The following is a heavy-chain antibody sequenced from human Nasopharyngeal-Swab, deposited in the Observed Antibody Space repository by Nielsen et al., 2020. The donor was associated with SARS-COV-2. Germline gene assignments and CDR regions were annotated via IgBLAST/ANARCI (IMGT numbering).Heavy chain of an antibody. V-gene: IGHV3-74*01. CDR3: ARDRLWFGELADY. CDR1: GFTFSSYW. D-gene: IGHD3-10*01. Sequence: GVLKISCAASGFTFSSYWMHWVRQAPGKGLVWVSRINSDGSSTSYADSVKGRFTISRDNAKNTLYLQMNSLRAEDTAVYYCARDRLWFGELADYWGQGTLVTVSS. J-gene: IGHJ4*02. CDR2: INSDGSST.